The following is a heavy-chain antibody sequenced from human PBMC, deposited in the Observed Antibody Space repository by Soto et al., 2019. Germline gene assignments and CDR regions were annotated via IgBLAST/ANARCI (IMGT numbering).Heavy chain of an antibody. J-gene: IGHJ4*02. Sequence: SVKVSFKASGYTFTSYGINWVRQAPGRGLEWMGWINPGNGNTKYSQQFQGRVIIDRDTSASTAYMELSSLRSEDTAVYYCARGGYFDSSNYLAYWGLGTLVTVSS. V-gene: IGHV1-3*01. D-gene: IGHD3-22*01. CDR1: GYTFTSYG. CDR2: INPGNGNT. CDR3: ARGGYFDSSNYLAY.